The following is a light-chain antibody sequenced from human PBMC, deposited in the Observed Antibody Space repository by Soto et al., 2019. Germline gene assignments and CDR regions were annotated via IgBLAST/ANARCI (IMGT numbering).Light chain of an antibody. Sequence: QSVLTQPPSASGTPGQRVTISCSGSSSNIGSNSVNWYQQLPGAAPKLLIYSNNQQPSGIPDRFSGSKSGTSASLAISGLESEDEADYYCAARDDSLNGREVFGTGTKLTVL. V-gene: IGLV1-44*01. J-gene: IGLJ1*01. CDR1: SSNIGSNS. CDR2: SNN. CDR3: AARDDSLNGREV.